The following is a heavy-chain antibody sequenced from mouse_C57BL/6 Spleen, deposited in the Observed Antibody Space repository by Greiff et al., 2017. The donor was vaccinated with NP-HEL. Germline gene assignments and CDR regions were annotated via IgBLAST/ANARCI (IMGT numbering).Heavy chain of an antibody. CDR2: IYPSDGST. Sequence: QVQLQQSGPELVKPGASVKLSCKASGYTFTSYDIHWVKQRPGQGLEWIGWIYPSDGSTNYNGKFKGKATLTADKSSSTAYMPLSSLTAEDSAVYFSARGSYEDFDYWGQGTTLTVSS. V-gene: IGHV1-85*01. CDR1: GYTFTSYD. CDR3: ARGSYEDFDY. D-gene: IGHD2-3*01. J-gene: IGHJ2*01.